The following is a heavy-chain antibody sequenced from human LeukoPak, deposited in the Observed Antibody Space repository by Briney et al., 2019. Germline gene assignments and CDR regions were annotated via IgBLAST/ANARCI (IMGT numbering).Heavy chain of an antibody. Sequence: SETLSLTCTVSGDSISRYYWSWIRQPPGKGPECIGYISYSGSTNYNPPLKSRVTISLDTSKNHFSLKLTSVTAADTAVFYCARSQGAYFDYWGQGILVTVSS. CDR2: ISYSGST. CDR3: ARSQGAYFDY. J-gene: IGHJ4*02. V-gene: IGHV4-59*01. CDR1: GDSISRYY.